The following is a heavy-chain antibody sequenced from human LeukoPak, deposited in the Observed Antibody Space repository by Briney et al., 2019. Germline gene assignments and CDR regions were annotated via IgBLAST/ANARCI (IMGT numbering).Heavy chain of an antibody. CDR2: IYHSGST. D-gene: IGHD5-24*01. J-gene: IGHJ4*02. CDR3: ARAQRDGGTNELDLFDY. Sequence: PSETLSLTCTVSDGSISSGGYYWSWIRQPPGKGLEWICYIYHSGSTYYNPSLKSRVTISVDRSKNQFSLKLSSVTAADTAVYYCARAQRDGGTNELDLFDYWGQGTLVTVSS. V-gene: IGHV4-30-2*01. CDR1: DGSISSGGYY.